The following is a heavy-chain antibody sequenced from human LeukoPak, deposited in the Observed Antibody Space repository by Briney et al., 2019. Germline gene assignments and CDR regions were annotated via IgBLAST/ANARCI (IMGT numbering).Heavy chain of an antibody. D-gene: IGHD3-10*01. CDR2: ISWNSGSI. CDR3: ATHPRESPYYFDY. Sequence: GGSLRLSCAASGFTFDDYAMHWVRQAPGKGLEWVSGISWNSGSIGYADSVKGRFTISRDNAKNSLYLQMNSLRAEDTALYYCATHPRESPYYFDYWGQGTLVTVSS. CDR1: GFTFDDYA. V-gene: IGHV3-9*01. J-gene: IGHJ4*02.